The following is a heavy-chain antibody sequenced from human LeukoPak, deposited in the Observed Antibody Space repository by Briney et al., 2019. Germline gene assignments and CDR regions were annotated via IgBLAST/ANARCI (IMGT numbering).Heavy chain of an antibody. CDR3: ARAGGYCSGGSCYRGYSCFDP. Sequence: PGGALRLSRAASGFTFSSSGMHWVRPAPGKGVGWVAVILYNGSNKYYADSVKGGFTISRDNSKNTLYLQMNSLRVEDTAVYYCARAGGYCSGGSCYRGYSCFDPWGQGTLVTVSS. D-gene: IGHD2-15*01. V-gene: IGHV3-33*01. CDR1: GFTFSSSG. J-gene: IGHJ5*02. CDR2: ILYNGSNK.